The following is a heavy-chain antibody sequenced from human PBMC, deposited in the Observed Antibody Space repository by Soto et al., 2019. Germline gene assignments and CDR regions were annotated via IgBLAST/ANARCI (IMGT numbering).Heavy chain of an antibody. Sequence: EVQLVESGGGPVKPGGSLRLSCAASGFAFNTYSMNWVRQAPGKGLEWVAFITRSSSYIYYADSVRGRFTLSRDNAKNSLYLQMNSLRAEDTDIYYCARDDGWLILDYWGQGTLVTVSS. J-gene: IGHJ4*02. D-gene: IGHD6-19*01. CDR3: ARDDGWLILDY. V-gene: IGHV3-21*06. CDR1: GFAFNTYS. CDR2: ITRSSSYI.